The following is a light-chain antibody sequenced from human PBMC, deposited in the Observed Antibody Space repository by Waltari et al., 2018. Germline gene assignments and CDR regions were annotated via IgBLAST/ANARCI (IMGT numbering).Light chain of an antibody. V-gene: IGKV2-28*01. CDR3: MQALQTPQT. Sequence: DIVMTQSPLSLPVTPGEPASISCRSSQSLLHTNGNNYLDWYLQKPWQSPQLLIYLASNRASGVPDRFRCRGLGIDFTLKVRKVEAEDVEVYDCMQALQTPQTFGQRTKVEIK. CDR1: QSLLHTNGNNY. J-gene: IGKJ1*01. CDR2: LAS.